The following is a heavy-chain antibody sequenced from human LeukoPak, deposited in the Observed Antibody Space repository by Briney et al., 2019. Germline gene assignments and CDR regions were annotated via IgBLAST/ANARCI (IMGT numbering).Heavy chain of an antibody. V-gene: IGHV3-30*18. J-gene: IGHJ5*02. D-gene: IGHD4-17*01. Sequence: PGGSLRLSCAASGFILSNYVMHWVRQAPGKGLEWVSVISADESKKYYADSVKGRFTISRDNSKNTLYLQMNNLRPEDTAVFYCAKTTSGYGENPWGQGTLVTVSS. CDR3: AKTTSGYGENP. CDR2: ISADESKK. CDR1: GFILSNYV.